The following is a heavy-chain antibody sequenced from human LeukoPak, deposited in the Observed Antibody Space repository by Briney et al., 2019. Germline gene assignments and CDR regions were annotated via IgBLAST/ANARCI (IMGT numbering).Heavy chain of an antibody. CDR2: INHSGST. Sequence: SETLSLTCAVSGGSFSGYYWSWIRQPPGKGLEWIGEINHSGSTNYNPSLKSRVTISVDTSKNQFSLKLSSVTAADTAVYYCASLTVVPAAADNYYYGMDVWGKGTTVTVSS. D-gene: IGHD2-2*01. J-gene: IGHJ6*04. CDR3: ASLTVVPAAADNYYYGMDV. V-gene: IGHV4-34*01. CDR1: GGSFSGYY.